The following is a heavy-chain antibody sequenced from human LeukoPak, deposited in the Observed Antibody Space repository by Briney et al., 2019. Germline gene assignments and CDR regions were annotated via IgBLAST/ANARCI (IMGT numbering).Heavy chain of an antibody. V-gene: IGHV1-18*01. CDR1: GYTFTSYG. D-gene: IGHD5-12*01. CDR2: ISAYNGNT. J-gene: IGHJ4*02. Sequence: ASVKVSCKASGYTFTSYGISWVRQAPRQGLEWMGWISAYNGNTNYAQKLQGRVTMTTDTSTSTAYMELRSLRSDDTAVYYCARDRFGYSGYDPMGRSWYFDYWGQGTLVTVSS. CDR3: ARDRFGYSGYDPMGRSWYFDY.